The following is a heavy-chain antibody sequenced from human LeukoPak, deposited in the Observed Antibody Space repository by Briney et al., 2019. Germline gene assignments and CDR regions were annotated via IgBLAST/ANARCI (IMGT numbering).Heavy chain of an antibody. CDR3: AKGAYDSSGYPSG. Sequence: GRSLRLSCAASGFTFSSYGMHWVRQAPGKGLEWVAVISYDGSNKYYADSVKGRFTISRDNSKNTLYLQMNSLRAEDTAVYYCAKGAYDSSGYPSGWGQGTLVAVSS. CDR1: GFTFSSYG. V-gene: IGHV3-30*18. CDR2: ISYDGSNK. J-gene: IGHJ4*02. D-gene: IGHD3-22*01.